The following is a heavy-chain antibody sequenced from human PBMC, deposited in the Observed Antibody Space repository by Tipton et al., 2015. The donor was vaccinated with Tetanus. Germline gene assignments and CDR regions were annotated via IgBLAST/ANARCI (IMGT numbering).Heavy chain of an antibody. CDR3: ARAIASCPLQCYFYGMDV. J-gene: IGHJ6*02. Sequence: SLRLSCAASGIAFSSYWMHWVRQAPGKGLVWVSRINSDGSSTSYADSVKGRFTISRDNAKSSLFLQINSLTVEDTAVYYCARAIASCPLQCYFYGMDVWGQGTTVVVS. V-gene: IGHV3-74*01. D-gene: IGHD2-2*01. CDR1: GIAFSSYW. CDR2: INSDGSST.